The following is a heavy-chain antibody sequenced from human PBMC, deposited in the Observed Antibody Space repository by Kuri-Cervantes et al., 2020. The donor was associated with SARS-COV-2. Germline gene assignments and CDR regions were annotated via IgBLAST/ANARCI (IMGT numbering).Heavy chain of an antibody. V-gene: IGHV3-49*04. CDR3: TRDDFWSGYNDY. D-gene: IGHD3-3*01. J-gene: IGHJ4*02. CDR2: IRSKAYGGTT. CDR1: GFTFGNYA. Sequence: GGSLRLSCTASGFTFGNYAMSWVRQAPGKGLEWVGFIRSKAYGGTTEYAASVKGRSTISRDDSKSIAYLQMNSLKTEDTAVYYCTRDDFWSGYNDYWGQGTLVTVSS.